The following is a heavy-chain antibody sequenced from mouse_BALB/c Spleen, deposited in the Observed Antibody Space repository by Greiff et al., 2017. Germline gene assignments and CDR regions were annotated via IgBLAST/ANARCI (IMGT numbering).Heavy chain of an antibody. V-gene: IGHV5-6-5*01. CDR1: GFTFSSHA. Sequence: EVQLVESGGGLVKPGGSLKLSCAASGFTFSSHAMSWVRQTPEKRLEWVASISSGGSTYYPDSVKGRFTISRDNARNILYLQMSSLRSEDTAMYYCARGHSSGRYFDVWGAGTTVTVSS. D-gene: IGHD6-1*01. CDR2: ISSGGST. J-gene: IGHJ1*01. CDR3: ARGHSSGRYFDV.